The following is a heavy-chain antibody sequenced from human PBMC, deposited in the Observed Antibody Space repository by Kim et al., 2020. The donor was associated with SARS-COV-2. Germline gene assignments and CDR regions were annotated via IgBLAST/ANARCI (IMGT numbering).Heavy chain of an antibody. D-gene: IGHD6-13*01. V-gene: IGHV5-51*01. CDR3: ARHEGSSWSPFDY. J-gene: IGHJ4*02. Sequence: YSPYFQGQVTISADKSISTAYLQWSSLKASDTAMYYCARHEGSSWSPFDYWGQGTLVTVSS.